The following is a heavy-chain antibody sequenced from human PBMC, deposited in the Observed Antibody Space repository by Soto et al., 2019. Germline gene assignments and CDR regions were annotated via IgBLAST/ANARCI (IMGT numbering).Heavy chain of an antibody. J-gene: IGHJ5*02. Sequence: SETLSLTCNFSVVSISKFYWAWIRKTAGNGLEWMGRVYATGTTDYNPSLRSRVAMSVDISKKTFSLRLRSVTGADSGVYYCVRDGSKSISDWFDPWGQGIVVTVSS. V-gene: IGHV4-4*07. CDR1: VVSISKFY. D-gene: IGHD6-19*01. CDR2: VYATGTT. CDR3: VRDGSKSISDWFDP.